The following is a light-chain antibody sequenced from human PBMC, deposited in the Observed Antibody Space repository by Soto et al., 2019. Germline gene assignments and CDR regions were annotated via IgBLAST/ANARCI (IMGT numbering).Light chain of an antibody. J-gene: IGKJ2*01. Sequence: EIVLTQSPGPLSLSPGARATLSCRASQSVSATYLAWYQQKPGQAPRLLIYAASNRATGIPDRFTGSGCGTDFALTISRLELEEFAVYFCQLYVSSPMYTFGQGTKMEIK. CDR1: QSVSATY. V-gene: IGKV3-20*01. CDR2: AAS. CDR3: QLYVSSPMYT.